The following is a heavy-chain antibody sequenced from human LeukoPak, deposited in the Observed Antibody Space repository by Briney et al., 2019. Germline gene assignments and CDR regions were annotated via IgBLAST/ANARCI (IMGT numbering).Heavy chain of an antibody. Sequence: ASVKVSCKASGYTFTGYYMHWVRQAPGQGLEWMGWINPNSGGTNYAQKFQGRVTMTRDTSISTAYMELSRLRSDDTAVYYCARGSDYYYYYMDVWGQGTMVTVSS. CDR2: INPNSGGT. CDR1: GYTFTGYY. J-gene: IGHJ6*03. CDR3: ARGSDYYYYYMDV. V-gene: IGHV1-2*02.